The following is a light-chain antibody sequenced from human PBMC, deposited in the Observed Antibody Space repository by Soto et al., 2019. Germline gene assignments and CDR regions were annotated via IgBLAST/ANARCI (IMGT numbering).Light chain of an antibody. CDR2: GAS. CDR3: QAYNDWPPVA. J-gene: IGKJ4*01. V-gene: IGKV3-15*01. CDR1: QSVSGN. Sequence: EIVMTQSPATLSVSPGERATLSCRASQSVSGNLAWYQQKPGQAPRLLIYGASTIATGIPARFSGSGSGTDFTLTISSMQSDDFAVSDCQAYNDWPPVAFGGGTKVEIK.